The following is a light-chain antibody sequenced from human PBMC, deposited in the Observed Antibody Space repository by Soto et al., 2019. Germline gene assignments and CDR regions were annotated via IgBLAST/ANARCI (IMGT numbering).Light chain of an antibody. CDR3: EQYSTSPYT. CDR2: KTS. J-gene: IGKJ2*01. Sequence: DIQMTQSPSTLSASVGDRVTITCRASQSVSNWLAWYQQKPGKAPNLLIYKTSNVESGVPSRFSGSGSGTEITLTISSLQPDDFASYYCEQYSTSPYTFGQGTKLEI. V-gene: IGKV1-5*03. CDR1: QSVSNW.